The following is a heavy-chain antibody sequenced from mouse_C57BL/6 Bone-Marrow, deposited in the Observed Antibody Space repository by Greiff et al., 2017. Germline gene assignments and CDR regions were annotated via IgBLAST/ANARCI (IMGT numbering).Heavy chain of an antibody. D-gene: IGHD4-1*01. CDR3: ARSGLGAY. CDR2: INPNNGTT. J-gene: IGHJ3*01. V-gene: IGHV1-39*01. CDR1: GYSFTDYN. Sequence: EVKLMESGPELVKPGASVKISCKASGYSFTDYNMNWVKQSNGKSLEWIGVINPNNGTTSYNEKFKGKATLTVDQSSSTAYMQLNSLTSEDSSVDYCARSGLGAYWGQGTLVTVSA.